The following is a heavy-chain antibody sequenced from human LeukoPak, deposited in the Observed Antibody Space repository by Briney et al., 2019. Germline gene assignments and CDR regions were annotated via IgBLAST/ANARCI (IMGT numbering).Heavy chain of an antibody. J-gene: IGHJ4*02. D-gene: IGHD5-12*01. V-gene: IGHV1-69*05. CDR2: IIPIFGTA. CDR3: ATRIVAVDY. Sequence: EASVKVSCKASGYTFTSYGISWVRQAPGQGLEWMGGIIPIFGTANYAQKFQGRVTITTDESTSTAYMELSSLRSEDTAVYYCATRIVAVDYWGQGTLVTVSS. CDR1: GYTFTSYG.